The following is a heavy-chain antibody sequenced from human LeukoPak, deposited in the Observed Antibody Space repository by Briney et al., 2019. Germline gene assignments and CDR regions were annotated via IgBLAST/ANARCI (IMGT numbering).Heavy chain of an antibody. CDR2: ISGSGGST. CDR3: AKVGYYDSSGYSSPYYFDY. CDR1: GFAFSNYW. D-gene: IGHD3-22*01. V-gene: IGHV3-23*01. Sequence: GGSLRLSCAASGFAFSNYWMSWVRQAPGKGLEWVSAISGSGGSTYYADSVKGRFTISRDNSKNTLYLQMNSLRAEDTAVYYCAKVGYYDSSGYSSPYYFDYWGQGTLVTVSS. J-gene: IGHJ4*02.